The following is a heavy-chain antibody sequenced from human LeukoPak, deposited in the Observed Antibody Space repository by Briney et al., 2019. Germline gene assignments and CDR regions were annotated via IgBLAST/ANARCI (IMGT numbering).Heavy chain of an antibody. Sequence: GGSLRLSCEASGFTFSSYVMSWVRQAPGKGLEWVSGISGSGGSTYYADSVEGRFTISRDNSKNTLYLQMDSLRAEDTAVYYCARSSLAHQGYYYGMDVWGQGTTVTVSS. CDR3: ARSSLAHQGYYYGMDV. J-gene: IGHJ6*02. CDR2: ISGSGGST. V-gene: IGHV3-23*01. CDR1: GFTFSSYV.